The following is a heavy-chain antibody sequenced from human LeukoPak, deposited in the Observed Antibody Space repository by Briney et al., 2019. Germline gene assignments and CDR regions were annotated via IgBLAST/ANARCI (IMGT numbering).Heavy chain of an antibody. CDR1: GYTFTSYA. D-gene: IGHD3-10*01. CDR3: ARDTAPGDYGSGSYYSPDAFDI. CDR2: INAGNGNT. Sequence: ASVKVSCKASGYTFTSYAMHWVRQAPGQRLEWMGWINAGNGNTKYSQKFQGRVTITRDTSTSTAYMELSSLRSEDTAVYYCARDTAPGDYGSGSYYSPDAFDIWGQGTMVTVSS. J-gene: IGHJ3*02. V-gene: IGHV1-3*01.